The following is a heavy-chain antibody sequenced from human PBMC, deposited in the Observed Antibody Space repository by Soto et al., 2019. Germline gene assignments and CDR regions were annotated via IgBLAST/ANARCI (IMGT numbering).Heavy chain of an antibody. J-gene: IGHJ4*02. CDR2: IKSKSDGGTT. D-gene: IGHD3-10*01. CDR1: GFTFSNAW. CDR3: ATGHDYYGSGSLDY. Sequence: GGSLRLSCAASGFTFSNAWMNWVRQAPGKGLEWVGRIKSKSDGGTTDYAAPVKGRFNISRDDSKNTLSLQMNSLKIEDTAVYYCATGHDYYGSGSLDYWGQGTLVTVSS. V-gene: IGHV3-15*07.